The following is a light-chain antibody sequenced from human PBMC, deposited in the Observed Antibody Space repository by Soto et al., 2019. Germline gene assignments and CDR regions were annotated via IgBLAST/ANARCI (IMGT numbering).Light chain of an antibody. V-gene: IGKV3-20*01. Sequence: EIGVSLSAAALSVSTGERATVSCRASQSVSSNLAWYQQKPGQAPRLLIYGASSRATGIPDRFSGSGSGTDFTLTIDRLEPEDFAVYYCQQYGNSPITFGQGTLPAVK. J-gene: IGKJ5*01. CDR3: QQYGNSPIT. CDR2: GAS. CDR1: QSVSSN.